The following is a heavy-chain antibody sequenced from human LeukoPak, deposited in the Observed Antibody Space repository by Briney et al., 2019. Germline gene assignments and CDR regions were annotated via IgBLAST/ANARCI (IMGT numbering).Heavy chain of an antibody. J-gene: IGHJ4*02. D-gene: IGHD2-21*01. V-gene: IGHV4-39*01. Sequence: PSETLSLTCTVSGGSISSNSNYWAWIRQPPGRGLEWIGSVSYGGSTYYSPSLESRVTISVDTSKNQYSLKLSSVSVADTAVYYCARQALWFFDHWGQGTLVTVSS. CDR2: VSYGGST. CDR3: ARQALWFFDH. CDR1: GGSISSNSNY.